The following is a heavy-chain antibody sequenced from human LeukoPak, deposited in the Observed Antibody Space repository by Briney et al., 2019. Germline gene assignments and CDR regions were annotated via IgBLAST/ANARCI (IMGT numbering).Heavy chain of an antibody. Sequence: SETLSLTCTVSGGSISSSSYYWGWIRQPPGKGLEWIGYIYYSGSTNYNPSLKSRVTVSVDKTKNQFSLKLTSVTAADTAVYFRARLHGHCGGGSCPRYGMDVWGQGTTVTVSS. V-gene: IGHV4-61*05. D-gene: IGHD2-15*01. CDR3: ARLHGHCGGGSCPRYGMDV. CDR1: GGSISSSSYY. J-gene: IGHJ6*02. CDR2: IYYSGST.